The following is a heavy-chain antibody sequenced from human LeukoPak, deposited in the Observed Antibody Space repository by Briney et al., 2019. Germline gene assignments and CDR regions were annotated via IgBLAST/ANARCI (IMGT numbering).Heavy chain of an antibody. CDR3: VKNLGRYYDSSGDSDAFDI. D-gene: IGHD3-22*01. CDR2: ISGGGGST. CDR1: GFTFSSYA. J-gene: IGHJ3*02. V-gene: IGHV3-23*01. Sequence: GGSLRLSCAASGFTFSSYAMSWVRQAPGKGLEWVSFISGGGGSTYYADSVKGRFTISRDNSKNTLYLQMSSLRAEDTAVYYCVKNLGRYYDSSGDSDAFDIWGQGTMVTVSS.